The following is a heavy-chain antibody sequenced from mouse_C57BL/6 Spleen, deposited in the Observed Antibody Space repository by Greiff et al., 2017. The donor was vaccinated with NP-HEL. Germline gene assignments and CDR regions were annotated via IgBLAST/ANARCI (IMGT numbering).Heavy chain of an antibody. Sequence: EVKLMESGPELVKPGASVKISCKASGYTFTDYYMNWVKQSHGKSLEWIGDINPNNGGTSYNQKFKGKATLTVDKSSSTAYMELRSLTSEDSAVYYCAKGGMITRDYYAMDYWGQGTSVTVSS. J-gene: IGHJ4*01. V-gene: IGHV1-26*01. CDR1: GYTFTDYY. CDR3: AKGGMITRDYYAMDY. D-gene: IGHD2-4*01. CDR2: INPNNGGT.